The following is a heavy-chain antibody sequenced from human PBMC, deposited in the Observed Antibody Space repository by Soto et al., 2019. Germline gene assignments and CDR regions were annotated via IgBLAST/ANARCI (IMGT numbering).Heavy chain of an antibody. J-gene: IGHJ1*01. CDR2: ISSGSRYI. V-gene: IGHV3-21*02. D-gene: IGHD3-3*01. CDR3: AIDQPGDDVFWSGYLNPGYVYH. CDR1: GFTFSASS. Sequence: EVKLVESGGGLVSPGGSLRLSCAASGFTFSASSMNWIRQAPGKGLEWVSSISSGSRYIYYADSVKGRFTTSRDDGKNSLYLQMNGLRAEDTAVYYCAIDQPGDDVFWSGYLNPGYVYHWGQCTLVTVSS.